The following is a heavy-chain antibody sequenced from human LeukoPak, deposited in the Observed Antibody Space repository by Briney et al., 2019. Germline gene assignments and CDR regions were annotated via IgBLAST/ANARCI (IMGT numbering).Heavy chain of an antibody. D-gene: IGHD1-14*01. J-gene: IGHJ5*02. CDR2: ISSNGGST. CDR1: GFTFSSYA. CDR3: ARVSGTYYDP. V-gene: IGHV3-64*01. Sequence: GGSLRLSCAAFGFTFSSYAMHWVRQAPGKGLEYVSAISSNGGSTYYANSVKGRFTTSRDDSKNTLYLQMGSLRAEDMAVYYCARVSGTYYDPWGQGTLVTVSS.